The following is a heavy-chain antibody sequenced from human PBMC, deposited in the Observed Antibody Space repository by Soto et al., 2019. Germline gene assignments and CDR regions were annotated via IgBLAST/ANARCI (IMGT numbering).Heavy chain of an antibody. D-gene: IGHD2-15*01. CDR3: GKVLVGATGHTDSDS. J-gene: IGHJ4*02. Sequence: TLSLTCTVSGGSIYRSGYYWGWIRQPPGRGLEWIGNIDYNGVTYSNPSLKSRVTISRDTSKNQFSLKLTSVTAADTALYYCGKVLVGATGHTDSDSWGPGTLVTVSS. CDR2: IDYNGVT. CDR1: GGSIYRSGYY. V-gene: IGHV4-39*01.